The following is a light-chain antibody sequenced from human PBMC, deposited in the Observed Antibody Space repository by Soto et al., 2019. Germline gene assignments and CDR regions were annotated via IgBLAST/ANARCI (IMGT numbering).Light chain of an antibody. V-gene: IGKV2-28*01. CDR3: MQALKTPYT. CDR2: LGS. CDR1: QSLLHNNGYNY. J-gene: IGKJ2*01. Sequence: DIVMTQSPLSLPVTPGEPASISCRSSQSLLHNNGYNYLDWYLQKPGQAPQLLIYLGSNRASGVPDRFSGSGSGTDFTLKISRVEAEDVGVYYCMQALKTPYTFGQGTKVDIK.